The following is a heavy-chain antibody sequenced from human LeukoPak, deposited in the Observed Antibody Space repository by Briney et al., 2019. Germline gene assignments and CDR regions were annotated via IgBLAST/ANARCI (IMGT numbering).Heavy chain of an antibody. CDR2: INPSGGST. J-gene: IGHJ4*02. V-gene: IGHV1-46*01. CDR1: GYTFTGYY. D-gene: IGHD6-13*01. CDR3: ARGGAWNRPAAGTVGY. Sequence: ASVKVSCKASGYTFTGYYMHWVRQAPGQGLEWMGIINPSGGSTSYAQKFQGRVTMTRDTSTSTVYMELSSLRSEDTAVYYCARGGAWNRPAAGTVGYWGQGTLVTVSS.